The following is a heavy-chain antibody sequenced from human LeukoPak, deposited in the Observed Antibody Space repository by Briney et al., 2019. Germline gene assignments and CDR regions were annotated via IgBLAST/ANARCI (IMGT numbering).Heavy chain of an antibody. CDR2: IHHGGST. J-gene: IGHJ4*02. D-gene: IGHD3-9*01. V-gene: IGHV4-4*02. CDR3: ARKSATDYYETDY. CDR1: GDSINNNIW. Sequence: SETLSLTCAVSGDSINNNIWWTCVRQPPGKGLEWIGEIHHGGSTNYKPSLKSRVTISVDKSKNQFSLKLTSVTAADTAIYYCARKSATDYYETDYWGQGALVTVSS.